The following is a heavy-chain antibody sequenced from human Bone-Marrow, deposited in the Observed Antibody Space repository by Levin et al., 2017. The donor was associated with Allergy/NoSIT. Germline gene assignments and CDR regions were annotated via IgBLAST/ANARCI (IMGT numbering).Heavy chain of an antibody. D-gene: IGHD3-10*01. Sequence: GESLKISCAASGFTFSSYAMHWVRQAPGKGLEWVAVISYDGSNKYYADSVKGRFTISRDNSKNTLYLQMNSLRAEDTAVYYCARARGLRGGYFDYWGQGTLVTVSS. CDR3: ARARGLRGGYFDY. V-gene: IGHV3-30*04. J-gene: IGHJ4*02. CDR1: GFTFSSYA. CDR2: ISYDGSNK.